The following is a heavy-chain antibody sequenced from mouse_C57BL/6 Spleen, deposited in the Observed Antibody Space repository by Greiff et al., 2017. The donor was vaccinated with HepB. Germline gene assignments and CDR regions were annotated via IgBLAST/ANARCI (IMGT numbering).Heavy chain of an antibody. V-gene: IGHV1-81*01. Sequence: VQLQESGAELARPGASVKLSCKASGYTFTSYGISWVKQRTGQGLEWIGEIYPRSGNTYYNEKFKGKATLTADKSSSTAYMELRSLTSEDSAVYFCAKGVSGYRGMDYWGQGTSVTVSS. CDR1: GYTFTSYG. CDR2: IYPRSGNT. J-gene: IGHJ4*01. CDR3: AKGVSGYRGMDY. D-gene: IGHD2-2*01.